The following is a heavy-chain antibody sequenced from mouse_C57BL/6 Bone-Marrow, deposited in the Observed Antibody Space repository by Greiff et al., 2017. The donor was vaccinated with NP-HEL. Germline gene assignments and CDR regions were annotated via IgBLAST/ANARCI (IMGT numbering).Heavy chain of an antibody. CDR3: ARGYNGSSYGY. V-gene: IGHV1-69*01. CDR1: GYTFTSYW. D-gene: IGHD1-1*01. CDR2: IDPSDSYT. J-gene: IGHJ2*01. Sequence: QVQLQQPGAELVMPGASVKLSCKASGYTFTSYWMHWVKQRPGQGLEWIGEIDPSDSYTNYNQKFKGKSTLTVDQSSSTASILLSSLTSEDAAVYYCARGYNGSSYGYWGQGTTLTVSS.